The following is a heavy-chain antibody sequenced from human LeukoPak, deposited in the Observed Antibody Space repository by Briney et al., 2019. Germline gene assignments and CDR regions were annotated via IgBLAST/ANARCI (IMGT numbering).Heavy chain of an antibody. V-gene: IGHV3-23*01. D-gene: IGHD2-15*01. Sequence: GGSLRLSCAASGFTFSSYAMSWVRQAPGKGLEWVSAISGSGGSTYYADSVKGRFTISRDNSKNTLYLQMNSLRAEDTAEYYCAKARAIVVVVAAAHAFDYWGQGTLVTVSS. CDR1: GFTFSSYA. CDR3: AKARAIVVVVAAAHAFDY. CDR2: ISGSGGST. J-gene: IGHJ4*02.